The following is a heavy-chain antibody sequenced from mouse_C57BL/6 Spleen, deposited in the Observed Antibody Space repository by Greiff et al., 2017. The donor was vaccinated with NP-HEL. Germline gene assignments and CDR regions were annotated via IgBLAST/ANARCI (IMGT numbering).Heavy chain of an antibody. V-gene: IGHV5-2*01. J-gene: IGHJ3*01. Sequence: EVKLMESGGGLVQPGESLKLSCESNEYEFPSHDMSWVRKTPGKRLELVAAINSDGGSTYYPDTMERRFIISRDNTKRTLYLQMSSLRAEDTALYYCARRYDCDEGFDYWGQGTLVTVSA. CDR2: INSDGGST. CDR1: EYEFPSHD. CDR3: ARRYDCDEGFDY. D-gene: IGHD2-4*01.